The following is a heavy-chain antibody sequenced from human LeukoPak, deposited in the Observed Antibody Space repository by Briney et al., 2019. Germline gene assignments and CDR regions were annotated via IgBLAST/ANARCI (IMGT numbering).Heavy chain of an antibody. CDR2: INGDGSIT. D-gene: IGHD1-26*01. Sequence: GGSLRLSCAGSGLTLSSYWMQWVRQAPGKGLVWVSRINGDGSITNYADSVKGRFTISRDNAKNTLFLQMDSLRDEDTAVYYCVRDRVGPDYWGQGTLVTVSS. V-gene: IGHV3-74*01. J-gene: IGHJ4*02. CDR3: VRDRVGPDY. CDR1: GLTLSSYW.